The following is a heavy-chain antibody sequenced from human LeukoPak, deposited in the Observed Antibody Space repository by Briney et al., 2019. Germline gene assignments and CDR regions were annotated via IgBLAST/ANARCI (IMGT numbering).Heavy chain of an antibody. V-gene: IGHV3-23*01. CDR1: GFTFSSYA. CDR2: ISGSGGST. D-gene: IGHD4-17*01. Sequence: LXLSCAASGFTFSSYAMSWVRQAPGKGLEWVSAISGSGGSTYYADSVKGRFTICRDNSKKTLYLQMNNLRAEDTAVYYCARGGDYKNDYWGQGTLVTVSS. CDR3: ARGGDYKNDY. J-gene: IGHJ4*02.